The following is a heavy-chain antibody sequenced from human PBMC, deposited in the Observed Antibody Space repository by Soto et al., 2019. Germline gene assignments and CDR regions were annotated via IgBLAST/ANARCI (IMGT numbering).Heavy chain of an antibody. CDR1: GGSMSPYY. J-gene: IGHJ1*01. Sequence: SETLSLTCTVSGGSMSPYYWTWIRQPPGKGLEWIGYVYYSGSTNYNPSLKSRVTISVDTSKNQFSLNLTSVTAADTAVYYCASFHYYGSGKYLHHWGQGTLVTVSS. CDR2: VYYSGST. D-gene: IGHD3-10*01. CDR3: ASFHYYGSGKYLHH. V-gene: IGHV4-59*01.